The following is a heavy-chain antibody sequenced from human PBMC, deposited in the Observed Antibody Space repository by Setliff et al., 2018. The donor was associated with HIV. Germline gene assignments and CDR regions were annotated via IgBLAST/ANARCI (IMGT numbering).Heavy chain of an antibody. CDR1: GGSISSGSYY. CDR2: INHGGST. Sequence: SETLSLTCTVSGGSISSGSYYWSWIRQPAGKGLEWIGAINHGGSTNYNPSLKSRVTISLDTSKNQFSLKLSSVTAADTAVYYCTRGTLPRADYWGQGTLVTVSS. V-gene: IGHV4-61*10. J-gene: IGHJ4*02. CDR3: TRGTLPRADY. D-gene: IGHD1-7*01.